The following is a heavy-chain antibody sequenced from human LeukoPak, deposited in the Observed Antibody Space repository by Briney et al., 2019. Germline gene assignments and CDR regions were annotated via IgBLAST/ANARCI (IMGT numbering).Heavy chain of an antibody. CDR2: IKQDGSEK. V-gene: IGHV3-7*01. J-gene: IGHJ4*02. CDR1: GFTFSSYW. D-gene: IGHD6-6*01. CDR3: ARWSSSSAFDY. Sequence: GGSQRLSCAASGFTFSSYWMSWVRQAPGKGLEWVANIKQDGSEKYYVDSVKGRFTISRDNAKNSLYLQMNSLRAEDTAVYYCARWSSSSAFDYWGQGTLVTVSS.